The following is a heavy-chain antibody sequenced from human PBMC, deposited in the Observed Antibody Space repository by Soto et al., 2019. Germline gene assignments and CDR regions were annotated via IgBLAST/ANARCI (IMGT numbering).Heavy chain of an antibody. CDR2: IHPGDSVT. Sequence: GESLKISCKGSGYSFTSYWIGWVRQMPGKGLEWMGIIHPGDSVTRYSPSFQGQVTISADKSISSAYLQWSSLRASDTAIYYCARLSGTASSPYGMDVWGQGTTVTFSS. D-gene: IGHD1-1*01. CDR1: GYSFTSYW. V-gene: IGHV5-51*01. CDR3: ARLSGTASSPYGMDV. J-gene: IGHJ6*02.